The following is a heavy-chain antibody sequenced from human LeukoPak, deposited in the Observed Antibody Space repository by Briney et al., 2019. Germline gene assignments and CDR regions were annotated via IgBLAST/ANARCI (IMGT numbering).Heavy chain of an antibody. CDR2: ISYDGSNK. Sequence: GGSLRLSCAASGFTFSSYGMHWVRQAPGKGLEWVAVISYDGSNKYYADSVKGRFTISRDNSKNTLYLQMNSLRAEDTAVYYCAKEDLYSYGKGDYFDYWGQGTLVTVSS. D-gene: IGHD5-18*01. V-gene: IGHV3-30*18. CDR1: GFTFSSYG. J-gene: IGHJ4*02. CDR3: AKEDLYSYGKGDYFDY.